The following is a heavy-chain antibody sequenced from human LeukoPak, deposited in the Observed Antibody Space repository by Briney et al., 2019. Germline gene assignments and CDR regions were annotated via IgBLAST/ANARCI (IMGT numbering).Heavy chain of an antibody. CDR1: GFTFSSYA. CDR3: AKEGIAVAGLPLYYFDY. CDR2: ISGSGGST. D-gene: IGHD6-19*01. J-gene: IGHJ4*02. Sequence: GGSLRLSCAASGFTFSSYAMSWVRQAPGKGLEWVSAISGSGGSTYYADSVKGRFTISRDNSKNTLYLQMNSLRAEDTAVYYCAKEGIAVAGLPLYYFDYWGQGTLVTVSS. V-gene: IGHV3-23*01.